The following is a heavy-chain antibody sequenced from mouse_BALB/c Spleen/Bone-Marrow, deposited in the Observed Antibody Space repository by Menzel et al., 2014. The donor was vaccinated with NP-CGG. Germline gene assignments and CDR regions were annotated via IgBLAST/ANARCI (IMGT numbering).Heavy chain of an antibody. D-gene: IGHD2-4*01. CDR1: GDSITSGF. J-gene: IGHJ3*01. V-gene: IGHV3-8*02. CDR2: INYSGGT. CDR3: ARGDYLSY. Sequence: EVQLQQSGPTLVKPSQTLSLTCSVTGDSITSGFWNWIRKFPGNKFEYMGYINYSGGTYHNPSLKSRLSITRDTSKNQYYLQLISVTTEDTATYYCARGDYLSYWGQGTLVTVSA.